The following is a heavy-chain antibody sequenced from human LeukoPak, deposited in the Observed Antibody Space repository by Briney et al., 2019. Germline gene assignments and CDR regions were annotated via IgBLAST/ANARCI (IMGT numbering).Heavy chain of an antibody. CDR2: INPNSGGT. J-gene: IGHJ4*02. Sequence: ASVTVSCKASGYTFTGYYMHWVRQAPGQGLEWMGWINPNSGGTNFAQKFQGRVTMTRDTSISTAYMELSRLRSDDTAVYYCARDRGYSYGFDYWGQGTLVTVSS. V-gene: IGHV1-2*02. CDR1: GYTFTGYY. D-gene: IGHD5-18*01. CDR3: ARDRGYSYGFDY.